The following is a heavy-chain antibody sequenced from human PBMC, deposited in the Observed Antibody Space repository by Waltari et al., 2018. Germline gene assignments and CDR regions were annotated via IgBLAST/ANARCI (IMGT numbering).Heavy chain of an antibody. CDR1: GFTFSSNA. D-gene: IGHD6-13*01. Sequence: EVQLLEFGGGLVQPGGSLRLCCAASGFTFSSNAMSWVRKAPGKGLEWVSAISGSGGSTYYADSVKGRFTISRDNSKNTLYLQMNGLRAEDTAVYYCAKGYSSSWYDYWGQGTLVTVSS. CDR2: ISGSGGST. J-gene: IGHJ4*02. V-gene: IGHV3-23*01. CDR3: AKGYSSSWYDY.